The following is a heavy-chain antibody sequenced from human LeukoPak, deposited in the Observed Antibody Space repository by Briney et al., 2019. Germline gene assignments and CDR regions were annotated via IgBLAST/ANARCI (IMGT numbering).Heavy chain of an antibody. Sequence: GGSLRLSCAASGFTFSSYSMNWVRQAPGKGLEWVSSISSSSSYIYYADSVKGRFTISRDNAKNSLYLQMNSLRAKDTAVYYCAWSDMIVVPIDMDVWGKGTTVTVSS. CDR3: AWSDMIVVPIDMDV. CDR1: GFTFSSYS. V-gene: IGHV3-21*01. J-gene: IGHJ6*03. CDR2: ISSSSSYI. D-gene: IGHD3-22*01.